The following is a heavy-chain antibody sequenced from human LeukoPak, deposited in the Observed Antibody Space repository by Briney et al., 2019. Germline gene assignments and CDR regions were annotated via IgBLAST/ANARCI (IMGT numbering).Heavy chain of an antibody. CDR2: IYYSGST. V-gene: IGHV4-39*07. CDR1: GDSISSNSYY. D-gene: IGHD3-22*01. Sequence: SETLSLTCTVSGDSISSNSYYWGWIRQPPGKGLEWIGSIYYSGSTYYNPSLKSRVTISVDTSKNQFSLKLSSVTAADTAVYYCARVDSSGYRSDYWGQGTLVTVSS. J-gene: IGHJ4*02. CDR3: ARVDSSGYRSDY.